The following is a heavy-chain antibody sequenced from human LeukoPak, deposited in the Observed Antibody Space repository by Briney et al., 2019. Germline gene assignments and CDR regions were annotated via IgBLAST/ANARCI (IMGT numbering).Heavy chain of an antibody. V-gene: IGHV3-74*01. J-gene: IGHJ4*02. CDR1: GFTFSTYW. D-gene: IGHD3-9*01. CDR3: ARTMTGAIFDY. CDR2: INGDGSST. Sequence: PGGSLRLSCAASGFTFSTYWIHWVRQAPGKGLVWVSHINGDGSSTSYADSVKGRFAISRNNAKNTLYLQMNSLRAEDTAVYYCARTMTGAIFDYWGQGALVTVSS.